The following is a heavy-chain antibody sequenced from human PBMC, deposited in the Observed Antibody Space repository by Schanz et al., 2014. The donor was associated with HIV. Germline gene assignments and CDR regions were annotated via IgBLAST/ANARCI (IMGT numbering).Heavy chain of an antibody. CDR3: ARTYTGDWSTGAD. Sequence: QVQLVQSGAEVKKPGSSVKVSCKASGGTFSSSAISWVRQDPGQGLEWMGGIIPIFDTTNYAQKFQGRVTITADKSTSTVYMDLSSLRSEDTAVYYCARTYTGDWSTGADWGQGTLVTVSS. CDR2: IIPIFDTT. D-gene: IGHD2-21*02. CDR1: GGTFSSSA. V-gene: IGHV1-69*06. J-gene: IGHJ4*02.